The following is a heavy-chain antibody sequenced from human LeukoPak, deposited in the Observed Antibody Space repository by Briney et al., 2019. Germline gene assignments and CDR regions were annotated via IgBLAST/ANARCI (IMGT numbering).Heavy chain of an antibody. CDR2: IYTRGDT. V-gene: IGHV4-4*07. CDR1: GASMNTYY. J-gene: IGHJ3*02. D-gene: IGHD3/OR15-3a*01. Sequence: SETLSLTCTVSGASMNTYYWSWIRQPAGQGLEWIGRIYTRGDTNYHPSLKSRVTMSVDTSKNQFSLRLISVTAADTGGYYCARVRDRTSYFGDLDIWGHGTMVTVSS. CDR3: ARVRDRTSYFGDLDI.